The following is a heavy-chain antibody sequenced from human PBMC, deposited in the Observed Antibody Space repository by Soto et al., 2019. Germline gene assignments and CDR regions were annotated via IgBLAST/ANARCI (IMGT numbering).Heavy chain of an antibody. Sequence: PSETLSLTCTVSGGSISSGGYYWSWIRQHPGKGLEWIGYIYYSGSTYYNPSLKSRVTISVDTSKNQFSLKLSSVTAADTAVYYCARQPRSLEWLTDYWGQGTLVTVSS. CDR2: IYYSGST. V-gene: IGHV4-31*03. CDR3: ARQPRSLEWLTDY. D-gene: IGHD3-3*01. CDR1: GGSISSGGYY. J-gene: IGHJ4*02.